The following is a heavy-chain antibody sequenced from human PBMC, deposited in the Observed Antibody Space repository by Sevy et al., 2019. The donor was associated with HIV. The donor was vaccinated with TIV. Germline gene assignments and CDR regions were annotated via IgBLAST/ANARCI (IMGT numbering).Heavy chain of an antibody. D-gene: IGHD4-4*01. J-gene: IGHJ5*02. CDR2: IWHDGSNK. CDR3: ARETDNSARWLDP. V-gene: IGHV3-30*02. CDR1: GFTFNFHG. Sequence: GGSLRLSCAASGFTFNFHGMHWVRQAPGKGLEWVAFIWHDGSNKYMADSVKGRFTISRDNSKNTLFLQMISLTVEDTAVYYCARETDNSARWLDPWGQGTLVTV.